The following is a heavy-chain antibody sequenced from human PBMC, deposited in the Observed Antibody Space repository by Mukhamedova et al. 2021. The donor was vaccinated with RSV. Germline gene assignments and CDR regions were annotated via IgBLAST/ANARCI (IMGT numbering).Heavy chain of an antibody. J-gene: IGHJ6*02. CDR3: AREDLRDV. V-gene: IGHV4-39*07. Sequence: GLEWIGSIYYSGSTYYNPSLKSRVTISVDTSKNQFSLKLSSVTAADTAVYYCAREDLRDVWGQGTTVTVSS. CDR2: IYYSGST.